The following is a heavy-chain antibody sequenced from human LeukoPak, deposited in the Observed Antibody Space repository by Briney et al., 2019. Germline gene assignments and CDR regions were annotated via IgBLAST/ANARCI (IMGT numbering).Heavy chain of an antibody. CDR3: ARFEGYDFLTGYAYYFDY. D-gene: IGHD3-9*01. V-gene: IGHV4-59*01. J-gene: IGHJ4*02. CDR1: GGSISSYY. Sequence: SETLSLTCTVSGGSISSYYWSWIRQPPGKGLEWIGYIYYSGSTTYNPSLKSRVTISVDTTKNQFSLKLNSVTAADTAVYYCARFEGYDFLTGYAYYFDYWGQGILVTVSS. CDR2: IYYSGST.